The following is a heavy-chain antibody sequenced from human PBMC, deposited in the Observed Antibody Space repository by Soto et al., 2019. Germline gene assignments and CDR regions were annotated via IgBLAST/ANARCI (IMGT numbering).Heavy chain of an antibody. Sequence: EVQLVESGGGLVQPGGSLRLSCAASGFNFSTYWMTWVRQAPGKGLEWGANIKEDGSEKYYVDSVKGRFAISRDNAKNSVYLQMNSLRAEDTAVYYCARDFSLDYWGQGTLVSVSS. CDR3: ARDFSLDY. CDR2: IKEDGSEK. J-gene: IGHJ4*02. CDR1: GFNFSTYW. V-gene: IGHV3-7*03.